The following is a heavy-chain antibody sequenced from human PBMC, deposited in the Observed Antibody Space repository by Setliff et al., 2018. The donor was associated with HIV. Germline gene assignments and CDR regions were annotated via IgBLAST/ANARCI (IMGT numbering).Heavy chain of an antibody. CDR3: ALVGGITVPPDGFDI. J-gene: IGHJ3*02. CDR1: GFTFTSYW. Sequence: GGSLRLSCAASGFTFTSYWMIWVRQAPGKGLEWVANINQDGSEKNYVDSVKGRFTISRDNAKNTLYLHMNSLRAEDTSVYHCALVGGITVPPDGFDIWGQGTMVTVSS. V-gene: IGHV3-7*01. D-gene: IGHD3-22*01. CDR2: INQDGSEK.